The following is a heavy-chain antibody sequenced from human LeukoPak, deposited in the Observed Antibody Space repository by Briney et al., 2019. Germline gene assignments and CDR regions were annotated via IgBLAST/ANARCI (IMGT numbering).Heavy chain of an antibody. CDR2: MFYGETT. Sequence: PSEALSLTCVVSGDSIRSSGYYWGWIRQPPGKGLEWIGSMFYGETTSYNPSLQCRLTISPETYKNHFSPRLNSVTAADTAVYYCARLERSRMDGAQYWGQGTLVTVSS. D-gene: IGHD4/OR15-4a*01. V-gene: IGHV4-39*02. J-gene: IGHJ4*02. CDR3: ARLERSRMDGAQY. CDR1: GDSIRSSGYY.